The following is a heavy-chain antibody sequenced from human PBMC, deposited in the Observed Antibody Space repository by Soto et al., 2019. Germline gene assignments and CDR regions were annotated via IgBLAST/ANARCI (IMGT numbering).Heavy chain of an antibody. CDR1: GGSVSSGTYY. J-gene: IGHJ4*02. V-gene: IGHV4-61*01. Sequence: QVQLQESGPGLVKPSETLSLTCTVSGGSVSSGTYYWSWIRQAPGKGLEWIAYIYHSGSANNNPSLKSRVTISVDTAKNQFSLKLRSVTTADTAVYYCARGGGDTATFVFWGKGTLVTVSS. D-gene: IGHD5-18*01. CDR2: IYHSGSA. CDR3: ARGGGDTATFVF.